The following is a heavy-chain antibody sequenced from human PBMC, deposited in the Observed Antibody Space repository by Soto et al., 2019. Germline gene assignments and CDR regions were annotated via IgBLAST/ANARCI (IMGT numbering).Heavy chain of an antibody. J-gene: IGHJ4*02. CDR2: ISGSGRNT. Sequence: GGSLRLSCAASGFAFSSYGMSWVRQAPGKGLEWVSDISGSGRNTYYADSVKGRFTISRDNSKNTLYLQMNSLRAEDTAVYYFAKEGGRGGGYFDYWGQRTLDTVSS. CDR3: AKEGGRGGGYFDY. D-gene: IGHD3-16*01. CDR1: GFAFSSYG. V-gene: IGHV3-23*01.